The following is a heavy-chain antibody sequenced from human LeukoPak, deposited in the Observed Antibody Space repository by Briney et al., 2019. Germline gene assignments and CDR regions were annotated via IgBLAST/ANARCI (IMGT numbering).Heavy chain of an antibody. CDR2: INPNSGST. Sequence: ASVKVSCKASGYTFTGYYMHWVRQAPGQGLEWMGWINPNSGSTSYAQKFQGRVTMTRDTSTSTVYMELSSLRSEDTAVYYCARAWELHYFDYWGQGTLVTVSS. CDR3: ARAWELHYFDY. J-gene: IGHJ4*02. D-gene: IGHD1-26*01. CDR1: GYTFTGYY. V-gene: IGHV1-46*01.